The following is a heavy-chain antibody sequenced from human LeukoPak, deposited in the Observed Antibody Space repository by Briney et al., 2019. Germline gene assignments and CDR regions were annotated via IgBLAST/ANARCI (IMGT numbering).Heavy chain of an antibody. CDR3: ARWDDSAWGFGN. V-gene: IGHV4-59*08. CDR2: ISHSGTT. J-gene: IGHJ4*02. Sequence: KPSETLSLTCIVSGGSISSYSWNWIRQSPGKGLVWVGYISHSGTTSYNSSLKSRVTISVDTSKNQLSLKLTSVTAADTAVYYCARWDDSAWGFGNWGPGTLVTVSS. D-gene: IGHD6-19*01. CDR1: GGSISSYS.